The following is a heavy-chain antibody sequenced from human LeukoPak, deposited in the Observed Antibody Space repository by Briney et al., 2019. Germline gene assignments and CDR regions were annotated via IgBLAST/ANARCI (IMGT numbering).Heavy chain of an antibody. Sequence: SETLSLTCTVSGGSISSGSYYWSWIRQPAGKGLEWSGRIYTSGSTNYNPSLKSRVTISVDTSKNQFSLKLSSVTAADTAVYYCARGGGRDFWSGYYRPYYYGMDVWGQGPRSPSP. D-gene: IGHD3-3*01. J-gene: IGHJ6*02. V-gene: IGHV4-61*02. CDR3: ARGGGRDFWSGYYRPYYYGMDV. CDR2: IYTSGST. CDR1: GGSISSGSYY.